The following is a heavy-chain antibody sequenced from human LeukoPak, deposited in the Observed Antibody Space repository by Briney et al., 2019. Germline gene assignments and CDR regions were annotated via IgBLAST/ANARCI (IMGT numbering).Heavy chain of an antibody. D-gene: IGHD3-10*01. CDR1: GGTFGSYA. CDR2: IIPIFGTA. V-gene: IGHV1-69*05. J-gene: IGHJ4*02. Sequence: SVKVSCKASGGTFGSYAISWVRQAPGQGLEWMGGIIPIFGTANYAQKFQGRVTITTDESTSTAYMELSSLRSEDTAVYYCARSAMVRGVFDYWGQGTLVTVSS. CDR3: ARSAMVRGVFDY.